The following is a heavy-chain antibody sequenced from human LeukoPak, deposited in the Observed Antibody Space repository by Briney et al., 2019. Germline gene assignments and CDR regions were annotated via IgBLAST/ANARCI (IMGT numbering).Heavy chain of an antibody. Sequence: GRSLRLSCAASGFTFSSYGMHWVRQAPGKGLEWVAVIWYDGSNKYYADSVKGRFTISRDNSKNTLYLQMNSLRAEDTAVYYCARGYVGYCSSTSCPSQYYYYGMDVWGQGTTVTVSS. D-gene: IGHD2-2*01. CDR3: ARGYVGYCSSTSCPSQYYYYGMDV. CDR1: GFTFSSYG. CDR2: IWYDGSNK. V-gene: IGHV3-33*01. J-gene: IGHJ6*02.